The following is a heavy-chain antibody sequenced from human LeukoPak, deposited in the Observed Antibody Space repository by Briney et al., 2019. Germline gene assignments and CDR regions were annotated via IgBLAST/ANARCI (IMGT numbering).Heavy chain of an antibody. V-gene: IGHV1-2*02. CDR2: INPNSGGT. J-gene: IGHJ4*02. D-gene: IGHD3-10*01. CDR3: ARDLDYGSGSYNGDC. CDR1: GYTFTGYY. Sequence: ASVKVSCKASGYTFTGYYMHWVRQAPGQGLEWMGWINPNSGGTNYAQKFQVRVTMTRDTSISTAYMELSSLRSDDTALYYCARDLDYGSGSYNGDCWGQGTQVTVSS.